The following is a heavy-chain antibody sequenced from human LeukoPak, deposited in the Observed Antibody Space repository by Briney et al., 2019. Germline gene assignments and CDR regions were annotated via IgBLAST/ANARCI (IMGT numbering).Heavy chain of an antibody. CDR1: GFTFSSYW. D-gene: IGHD4-17*01. J-gene: IGHJ4*02. Sequence: GGSMRLSCAASGFTFSSYWMHWVRQAPGKGLEWVSTIRNSGSSTSYADSVKGRFTISRDNSKNTLYLQLNSLRADDTALYYCAKQSHDYGGYMDFWGQGTLVTVSS. CDR3: AKQSHDYGGYMDF. V-gene: IGHV3-23*01. CDR2: IRNSGSST.